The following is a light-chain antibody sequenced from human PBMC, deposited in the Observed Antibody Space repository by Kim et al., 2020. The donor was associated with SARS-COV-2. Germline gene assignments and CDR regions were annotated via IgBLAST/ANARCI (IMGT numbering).Light chain of an antibody. CDR2: RNN. Sequence: QSVLTQPPSASGTPGQRVTISCSGSSSNIGSNYVYWYQQLPGTAPKLLIYRNNQRPSGVPDRFSGSKSGTSASLAISGLRSEDEADYYCQSYDSSLSAWVFGGGTQLTVL. V-gene: IGLV1-47*01. J-gene: IGLJ3*02. CDR3: QSYDSSLSAWV. CDR1: SSNIGSNY.